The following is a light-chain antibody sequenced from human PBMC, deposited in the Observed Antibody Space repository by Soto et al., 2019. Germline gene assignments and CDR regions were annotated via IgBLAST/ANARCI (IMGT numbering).Light chain of an antibody. CDR3: QTWVTGIHI. CDR2: LNSDGSH. J-gene: IGLJ2*01. V-gene: IGLV4-69*01. Sequence: QPVLTQSPSASASLGASVKLTCTLSSGHSNYAIAWHQQQPEKGPRFLMKLNSDGSHSKGDGIPDRFSGSSSGAERYLTISTLQSEDVADYYCQTWVTGIHIFGGGTKLTVL. CDR1: SGHSNYA.